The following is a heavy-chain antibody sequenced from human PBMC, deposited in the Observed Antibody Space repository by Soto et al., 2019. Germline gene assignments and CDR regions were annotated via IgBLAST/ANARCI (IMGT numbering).Heavy chain of an antibody. J-gene: IGHJ4*02. CDR1: GFTFSSYS. CDR3: ARDPNPYDTSAH. D-gene: IGHD2-2*01. Sequence: GGSLRLSCAASGFTFSSYSMNWVRQAPGQGLEWVSSISSSSSYIYYADSVTGRFTISRDNAKNALYLRINSLRAEDTAVYYCARDPNPYDTSAHWGQGTLVTVSS. CDR2: ISSSSSYI. V-gene: IGHV3-21*01.